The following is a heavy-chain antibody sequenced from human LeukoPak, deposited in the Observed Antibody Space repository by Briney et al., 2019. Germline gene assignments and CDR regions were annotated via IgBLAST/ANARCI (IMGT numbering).Heavy chain of an antibody. CDR1: GYTFTSYY. D-gene: IGHD7-27*01. J-gene: IGHJ4*02. V-gene: IGHV7-4-1*02. CDR3: ARGDWGN. CDR2: INTNTGSP. Sequence: ASVKVSCKASGYTFTSYYMHWVRQAPGQGLEWMGWINTNTGSPTYVPGFTGRFVFSLDSSVSTAYLQISSLKAEDTAVYYCARGDWGNWGQGTLVTVSS.